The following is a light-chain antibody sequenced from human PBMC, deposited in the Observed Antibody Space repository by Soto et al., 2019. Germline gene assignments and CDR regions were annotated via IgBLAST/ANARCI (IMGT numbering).Light chain of an antibody. Sequence: EIVMTQSPATLSVSPGERATLSCRASQSVRSNLAWYQQKPGQAPRLLIYGVSTRATGIPARFSGSGSETEFTLTISSLQSEDFAVYCCQQYNNWPPWTFGQGTNVEVK. CDR3: QQYNNWPPWT. J-gene: IGKJ1*01. CDR1: QSVRSN. CDR2: GVS. V-gene: IGKV3-15*01.